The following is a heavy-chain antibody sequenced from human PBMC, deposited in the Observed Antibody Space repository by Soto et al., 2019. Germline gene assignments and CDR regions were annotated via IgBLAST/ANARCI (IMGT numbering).Heavy chain of an antibody. J-gene: IGHJ6*02. CDR3: AVNPEQTIIYYYYGLDV. CDR1: GGTLSCKA. D-gene: IGHD3-9*01. CDR2: IIPIFGTE. V-gene: IGHV1-69*13. Sequence: VKACWEDSGGTLSCKALSSVRQDPGQGFEWMGGIIPIFGTENYAQKFQGRVTITADESTNKAYMELSSLRSEDRALYYCAVNPEQTIIYYYYGLDVWVQGTTVPVS.